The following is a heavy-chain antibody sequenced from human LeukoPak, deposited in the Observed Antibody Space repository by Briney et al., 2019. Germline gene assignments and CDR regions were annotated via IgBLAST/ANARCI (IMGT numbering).Heavy chain of an antibody. J-gene: IGHJ4*02. D-gene: IGHD3-22*01. Sequence: PGGSLRLSCAASGFKFSVYGMHWVRQAPGKGLEWVAVISKDGSNEFYADSVKGRFTISRDNSKNTLYLQMNSLRAEDTAVYYCARVGYYDSSRYLDYWGQGTLVTVSS. CDR1: GFKFSVYG. CDR3: ARVGYYDSSRYLDY. V-gene: IGHV3-30*03. CDR2: ISKDGSNE.